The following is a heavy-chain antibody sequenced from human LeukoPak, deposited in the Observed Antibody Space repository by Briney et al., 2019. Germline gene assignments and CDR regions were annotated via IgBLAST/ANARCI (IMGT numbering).Heavy chain of an antibody. D-gene: IGHD6-13*01. J-gene: IGHJ4*02. Sequence: PGGSLRLSCAASGFTFSSYWMSWVRQAPGKGLEWVANIKQDGSEKYYVDSVKGRFTISRDNAKNSLYLQMNSLRAEDTAVYYCARRRDGQQLVPFDYWGQGTLVTVSS. CDR2: IKQDGSEK. CDR3: ARRRDGQQLVPFDY. V-gene: IGHV3-7*01. CDR1: GFTFSSYW.